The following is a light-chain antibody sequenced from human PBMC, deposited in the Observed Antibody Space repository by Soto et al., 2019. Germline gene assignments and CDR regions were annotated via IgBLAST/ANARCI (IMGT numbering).Light chain of an antibody. CDR1: SSDVATYKY. CDR3: SSYTSRSTPV. CDR2: EGS. V-gene: IGLV2-14*03. Sequence: QSALTQPASVSGSPGQSSTISCTCTSSDVATYKYVSWYQQHPGKAPTVMIYEGSNRPSGVSNRFSGSKSGNTASLAISGLQAEDEADYYCSSYTSRSTPVFGGGTKLTVL. J-gene: IGLJ2*01.